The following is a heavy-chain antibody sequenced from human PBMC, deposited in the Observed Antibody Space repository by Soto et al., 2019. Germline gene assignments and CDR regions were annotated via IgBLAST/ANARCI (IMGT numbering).Heavy chain of an antibody. CDR2: IYSGGST. Sequence: GGSLRLSCAASGFTVSSNYMSWVRQAPGKGLEWVSVIYSGGSTYYADSVKGRFTISRDNSKNTLYLQMNSLRAEDTAVYYCARDSPTAMGSFDYWGQGTLVTVSS. J-gene: IGHJ4*02. V-gene: IGHV3-53*01. D-gene: IGHD5-18*01. CDR1: GFTVSSNY. CDR3: ARDSPTAMGSFDY.